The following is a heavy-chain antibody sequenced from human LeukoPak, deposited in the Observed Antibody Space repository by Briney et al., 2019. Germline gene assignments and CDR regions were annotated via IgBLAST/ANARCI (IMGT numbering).Heavy chain of an antibody. Sequence: GGSLRLSCAASGFTFSSYEMNWVRQAPGKGLEWVSYISSSGSTIYYADSVKGRFTISRDNAKNSLYLQMNSLRAEDTAVYYCARDAHDGGTVTTFDYWGQGTLVTVSS. CDR1: GFTFSSYE. CDR3: ARDAHDGGTVTTFDY. D-gene: IGHD4-17*01. J-gene: IGHJ4*02. CDR2: ISSSGSTI. V-gene: IGHV3-48*03.